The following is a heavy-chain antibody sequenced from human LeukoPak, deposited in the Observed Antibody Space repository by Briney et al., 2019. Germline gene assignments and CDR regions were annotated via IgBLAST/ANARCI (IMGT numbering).Heavy chain of an antibody. Sequence: SETLSLTCTVSGGSISSSSYYWGWIGQPPGKGLDWIGNVYYSGSTYYNPSLKSRVTMTIDTSKKEVSLKLTSVTAADTSIYFCATSTKTVRPDSWDSWGQGTLVSVSS. CDR1: GGSISSSSYY. CDR2: VYYSGST. J-gene: IGHJ4*02. D-gene: IGHD6-6*01. V-gene: IGHV4-39*07. CDR3: ATSTKTVRPDSWDS.